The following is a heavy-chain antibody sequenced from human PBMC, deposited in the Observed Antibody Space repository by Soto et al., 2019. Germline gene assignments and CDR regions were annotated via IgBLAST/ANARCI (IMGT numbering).Heavy chain of an antibody. D-gene: IGHD3-10*01. CDR3: VRDLDGSGSYYTDY. J-gene: IGHJ4*02. CDR2: IRVHKGNT. V-gene: IGHV1-18*01. Sequence: AASVKVSCKASGYNFINYGITWLRQAPGQGLEWMGWIRVHKGNTNYAQKFQGRVTMTTDTSTNTAYMELRSLRPDDTAVYYCVRDLDGSGSYYTDYWGPGTLVTVSS. CDR1: GYNFINYG.